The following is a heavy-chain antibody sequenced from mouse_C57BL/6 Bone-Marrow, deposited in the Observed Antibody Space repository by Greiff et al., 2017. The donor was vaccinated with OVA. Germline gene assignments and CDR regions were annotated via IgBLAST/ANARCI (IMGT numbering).Heavy chain of an antibody. D-gene: IGHD1-1*01. CDR1: GFTFSDYY. Sequence: EVKLVESGGGLVQPGGSLKLSCAASGFTFSDYYMYWVRQTPEKRLEWVAYISNGGGSTYYPDTVKGRFTISKDNAKNTLYLQMSRLKSEDTAMYYCARHATTVEAPFDYWGQGTTLTVSS. CDR3: ARHATTVEAPFDY. J-gene: IGHJ2*01. CDR2: ISNGGGST. V-gene: IGHV5-12*01.